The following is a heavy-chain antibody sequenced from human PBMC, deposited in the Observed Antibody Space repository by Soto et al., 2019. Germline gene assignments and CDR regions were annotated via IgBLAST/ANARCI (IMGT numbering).Heavy chain of an antibody. Sequence: QVQLVQSGAEVKKPWSSVKVSCKASGGTFSSYTISWVRQAPGQGLEWMGRIIPILGIANYAQKFQGRVTITADKSTSTAYMELSSLSSEDTAVYYCASHGDYVGAVFDYWGQGTLVTVSS. CDR3: ASHGDYVGAVFDY. V-gene: IGHV1-69*02. D-gene: IGHD4-17*01. CDR2: IIPILGIA. J-gene: IGHJ4*02. CDR1: GGTFSSYT.